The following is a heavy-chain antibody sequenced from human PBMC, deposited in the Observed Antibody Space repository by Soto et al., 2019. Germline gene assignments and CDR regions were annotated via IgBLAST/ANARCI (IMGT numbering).Heavy chain of an antibody. D-gene: IGHD2-15*01. V-gene: IGHV5-51*01. CDR2: IYPGDSDA. J-gene: IGHJ3*02. Sequence: GESLNISCNGSDYICTTYWIGWVRQMPGKGLEWIGIIYPGDSDASYSPSFQGQVTIAADKSICTAYLQWSSLKASDAAMYYCARRGYCIGGSCFSASFDIWGRGTMVTVSS. CDR1: DYICTTYW. CDR3: ARRGYCIGGSCFSASFDI.